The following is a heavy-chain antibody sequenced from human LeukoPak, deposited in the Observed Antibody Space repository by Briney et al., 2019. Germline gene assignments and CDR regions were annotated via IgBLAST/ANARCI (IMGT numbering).Heavy chain of an antibody. Sequence: GGSLRLSCAASGFTFSSYAMSWVRQAPGKGLEWVSAISGSGGSTYYADSMKGRFTISRDNSKNTLYLQMNSLRAEDTAVYYCAKGRAYYDSSGYYYPEYFDYWGQGTLVTVSS. CDR3: AKGRAYYDSSGYYYPEYFDY. CDR2: ISGSGGST. CDR1: GFTFSSYA. V-gene: IGHV3-23*01. D-gene: IGHD3-22*01. J-gene: IGHJ4*02.